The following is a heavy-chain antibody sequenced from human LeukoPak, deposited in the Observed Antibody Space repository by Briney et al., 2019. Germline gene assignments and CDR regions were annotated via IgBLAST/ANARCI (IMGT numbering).Heavy chain of an antibody. CDR1: GFTFSSYS. J-gene: IGHJ4*02. D-gene: IGHD2-15*01. Sequence: GGSLRLSCAASGFTFSSYSMSWVRQAPGKGLEWVSYITSSSGTIYYADSVKGRFTISRDNAKNSLYLQMNSLRAEDTAVYYCAKSHMVAANIFDYWGQGTLVTVSS. CDR3: AKSHMVAANIFDY. CDR2: ITSSSGTI. V-gene: IGHV3-48*01.